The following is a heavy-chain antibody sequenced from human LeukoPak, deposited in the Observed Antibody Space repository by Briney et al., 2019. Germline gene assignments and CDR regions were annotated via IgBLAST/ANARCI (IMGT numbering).Heavy chain of an antibody. CDR2: ISSSSSYI. CDR3: ARRHVGLVIIKPFDY. J-gene: IGHJ4*02. Sequence: GGFLRLSCAASGFTFSSYSMNWVRQAPGKGLERVSSISSSSSYIYYADSVKGRFTISRDNAKNSLYLQMNSLRAEDTAVYYCARRHVGLVIIKPFDYWGQGTLVTVSS. V-gene: IGHV3-21*01. CDR1: GFTFSSYS. D-gene: IGHD3/OR15-3a*01.